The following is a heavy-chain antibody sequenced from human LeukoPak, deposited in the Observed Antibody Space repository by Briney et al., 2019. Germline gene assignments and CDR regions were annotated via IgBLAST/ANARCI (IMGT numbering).Heavy chain of an antibody. J-gene: IGHJ3*02. CDR2: IKQDGSEK. CDR3: ARGRYYYDSSFAFDI. CDR1: GFTFSSYW. V-gene: IGHV3-7*04. Sequence: GSLRLSCAASGFTFSSYWMSWVRQAPGKGLEWVANIKQDGSEKYYVDSVKGRFTISRDNANNSLFLQMNRLRAEDTAVYYCARGRYYYDSSFAFDIWGQGTMVTVSS. D-gene: IGHD3-22*01.